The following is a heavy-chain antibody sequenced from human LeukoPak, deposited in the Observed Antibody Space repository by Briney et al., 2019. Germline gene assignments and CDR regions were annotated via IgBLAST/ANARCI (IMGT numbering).Heavy chain of an antibody. J-gene: IGHJ6*03. Sequence: PGGSLRLSCAASGFTFSSYSMNWVRQAPGKGLEWVSYISSSSSTIYYADSVKGRFTISRDNAKNSLYLQMNSLRAEDTAVYYCAREMITIFGVVTELYYYYYMDVWGKGTTVAVSS. D-gene: IGHD3-3*01. CDR2: ISSSSSTI. V-gene: IGHV3-48*04. CDR3: AREMITIFGVVTELYYYYYMDV. CDR1: GFTFSSYS.